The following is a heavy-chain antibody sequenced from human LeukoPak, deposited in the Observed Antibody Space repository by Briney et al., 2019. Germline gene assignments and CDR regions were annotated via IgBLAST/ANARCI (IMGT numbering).Heavy chain of an antibody. Sequence: GSLRLSCAASGFTFSSYAMHWVRQPPGKGLEWIGNIYYGGTTYYNPSLKSRVTISIDTSKNQFSLKLSSVTATDAAVYYCARPVPSRLGWFDPWGQGTLVTVSS. CDR1: GFTFSSYAMH. D-gene: IGHD1-1*01. J-gene: IGHJ5*02. V-gene: IGHV4-59*04. CDR3: ARPVPSRLGWFDP. CDR2: IYYGGTT.